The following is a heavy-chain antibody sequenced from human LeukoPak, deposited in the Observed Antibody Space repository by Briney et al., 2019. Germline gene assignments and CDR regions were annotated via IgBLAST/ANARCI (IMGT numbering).Heavy chain of an antibody. D-gene: IGHD3-10*01. CDR2: LYPGDSDT. Sequence: GESLKISCKSSGYNFTSYWIGWVRQMPGKGLEWLGILYPGDSDTRYSPPFQCQVTISADKSISTAYLQWSSLQASDTAIYYCARGYYGSSGFDYWGQGTLVTVSS. V-gene: IGHV5-51*01. CDR3: ARGYYGSSGFDY. CDR1: GYNFTSYW. J-gene: IGHJ4*02.